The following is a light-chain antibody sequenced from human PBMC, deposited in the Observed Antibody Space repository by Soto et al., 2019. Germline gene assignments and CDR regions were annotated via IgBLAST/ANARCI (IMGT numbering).Light chain of an antibody. CDR1: QSVSSS. V-gene: IGKV3-15*01. CDR2: GAS. CDR3: QQYNKWPVT. J-gene: IGKJ4*01. Sequence: EIVMTQSPVTLSMSPGERATLPCRASQSVSSSLAWYQQRPGQTPRILIYGASTRATGIPARFSGSGSGTEFTLTISSLQSEDFAVYYCQQYNKWPVTFGGGTKVEIK.